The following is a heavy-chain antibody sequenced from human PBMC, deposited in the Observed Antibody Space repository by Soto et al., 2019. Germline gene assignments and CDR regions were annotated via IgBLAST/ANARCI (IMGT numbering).Heavy chain of an antibody. CDR2: ILPMYRKT. J-gene: IGHJ6*02. CDR1: GATVSVYG. CDR3: GRVVQLGSNYAMDV. V-gene: IGHV1-69*06. D-gene: IGHD1-1*01. Sequence: QVRLAQSGAEVRSPGSSVRVSCKASGATVSVYGITWVRKAPRQGLEWVGAILPMYRKTNYAQKFQGRVTIIADKSPDTVYLELSRLRSDDTAIYFCGRVVQLGSNYAMDVWGQGTTVVVSS.